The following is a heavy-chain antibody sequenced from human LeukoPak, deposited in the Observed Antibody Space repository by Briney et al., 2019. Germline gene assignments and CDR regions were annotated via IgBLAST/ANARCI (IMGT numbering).Heavy chain of an antibody. CDR3: ASSLPSSRDSSGYYWY. CDR2: ISAYNGST. Sequence: ASVKVSCKASGYTFTSYGISWVRQAPGQGLEWMGWISAYNGSTNYAQKLQGRVTMTTDTSTSTAYMELRSLRSDDTAVYYCASSLPSSRDSSGYYWYWGQGTLVTVSS. J-gene: IGHJ4*02. CDR1: GYTFTSYG. D-gene: IGHD3-22*01. V-gene: IGHV1-18*01.